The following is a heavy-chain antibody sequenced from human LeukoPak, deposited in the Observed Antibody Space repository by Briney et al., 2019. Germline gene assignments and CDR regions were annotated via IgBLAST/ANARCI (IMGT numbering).Heavy chain of an antibody. CDR1: GFTFSSYG. V-gene: IGHV3-30*02. CDR3: ARMGGVITGYNWFDP. CDR2: IRYDGSNK. Sequence: PGGSLRLSCAASGFTFSSYGMHWVRQAPGKGLEWVAFIRYDGSNKYYADSVKGRFTISRDNSKNTLYLQMNSLRAEDTAVYYCARMGGVITGYNWFDPWAREPWSPSPQ. J-gene: IGHJ5*02. D-gene: IGHD3-10*01.